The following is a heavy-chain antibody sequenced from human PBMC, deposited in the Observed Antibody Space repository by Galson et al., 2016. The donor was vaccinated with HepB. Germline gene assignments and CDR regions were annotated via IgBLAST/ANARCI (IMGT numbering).Heavy chain of an antibody. V-gene: IGHV3-11*06. CDR3: ASDSDSSGYYPRHGYFQH. CDR2: ISSISSHT. J-gene: IGHJ1*01. Sequence: SLRLSCAVSGFSFSDYYMSWIRQAPGKGLEWVSYISSISSHTNSADSVKGRLSISRDNSKNTLYLQMNSLRAEDTAVYYCASDSDSSGYYPRHGYFQHWGQGTLVTVSS. CDR1: GFSFSDYY. D-gene: IGHD3-22*01.